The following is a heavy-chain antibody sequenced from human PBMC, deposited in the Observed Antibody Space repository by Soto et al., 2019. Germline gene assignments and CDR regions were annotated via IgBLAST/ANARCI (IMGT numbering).Heavy chain of an antibody. CDR3: ARVDVYVTPSRQDV. D-gene: IGHD3-16*01. Sequence: QVQLVQSGAEVKNPGASVKVSCKASGYTFTRYGIGWARQAPGQGLEWMGWINTYNGNTNYAQNFQGRVTLTTDTTPSTAYRELRSLRSNDTAIYYCARVDVYVTPSRQDVWGQGTTVIVSS. CDR2: INTYNGNT. CDR1: GYTFTRYG. V-gene: IGHV1-18*01. J-gene: IGHJ6*02.